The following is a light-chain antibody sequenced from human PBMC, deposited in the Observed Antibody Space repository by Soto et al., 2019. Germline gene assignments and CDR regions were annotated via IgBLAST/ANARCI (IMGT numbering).Light chain of an antibody. V-gene: IGLV2-11*01. CDR1: SSEVGGYNY. Sequence: QSALTQPRSVSVSPGQSVTISCTGTSSEVGGYNYVSWYQQHPGKAPKLMIYDVSKRPSGVPDRFSGSKSGNTASLTISGLQAEDEADYYCCSYAGSYTWVFGGGTKLTVL. J-gene: IGLJ3*02. CDR2: DVS. CDR3: CSYAGSYTWV.